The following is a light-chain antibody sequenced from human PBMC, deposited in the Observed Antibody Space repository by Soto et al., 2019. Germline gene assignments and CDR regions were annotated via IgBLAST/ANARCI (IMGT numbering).Light chain of an antibody. CDR2: AAS. J-gene: IGKJ5*01. V-gene: IGKV1-39*01. CDR1: QSISRN. CDR3: KQSYTTAPIT. Sequence: DIQMTQSPSSLSASVGDRVTITCRASQSISRNLNWYQHKPGKAPKLLIYAASSLQNGVPSRFSGGGSGTEFTLRISSLQPEDFGTYYCKQSYTTAPITFGQGTRLEIK.